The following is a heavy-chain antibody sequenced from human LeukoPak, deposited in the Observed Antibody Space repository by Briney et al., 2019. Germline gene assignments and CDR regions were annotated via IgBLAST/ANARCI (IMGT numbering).Heavy chain of an antibody. CDR3: ARRTGGYCSSTSCSYLDY. D-gene: IGHD2-2*01. Sequence: PGGSLRLSCATSEFTFSAYAMNWVRQAPGKGLEWVGYISPTGSTMFYAGSVKGRFTISRDNSKNTLYLQMNSLRAEDTAVYYCARRTGGYCSSTSCSYLDYWGQGTLVTVSS. CDR2: ISPTGSTM. J-gene: IGHJ4*02. CDR1: EFTFSAYA. V-gene: IGHV3-48*01.